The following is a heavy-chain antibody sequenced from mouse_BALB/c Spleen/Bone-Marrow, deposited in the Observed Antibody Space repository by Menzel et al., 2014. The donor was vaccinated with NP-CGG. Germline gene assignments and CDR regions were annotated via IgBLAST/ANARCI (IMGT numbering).Heavy chain of an antibody. CDR3: ARGDGDAMDY. J-gene: IGHJ4*01. Sequence: VQLQQSGAEIVRPGALVKLSCKASGFNTTDYYMQWVKQRPEQGLEWIGWIDPENGNTIYDPKFQGKASITADPSSNTAYLQLSSLTSEDTAVYYCARGDGDAMDYWGQGTSVTVSS. CDR2: IDPENGNT. V-gene: IGHV14-1*02. CDR1: GFNTTDYY.